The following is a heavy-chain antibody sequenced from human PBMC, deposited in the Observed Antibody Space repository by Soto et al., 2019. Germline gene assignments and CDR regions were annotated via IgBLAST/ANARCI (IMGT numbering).Heavy chain of an antibody. V-gene: IGHV3-48*02. CDR2: ISSSSSTI. D-gene: IGHD6-13*01. CDR1: GFTFSSYS. J-gene: IGHJ6*02. Sequence: EVQLVESGGGLVQPGGSLRLSCAASGFTFSSYSMNWVRQAPGKGLEWVSYISSSSSTIYYADSVKGRFTISRDNAKNSLYLQMNSLRDEDTAVYYCAREGVQPMDLGGMDVWGQGTTVTVSS. CDR3: AREGVQPMDLGGMDV.